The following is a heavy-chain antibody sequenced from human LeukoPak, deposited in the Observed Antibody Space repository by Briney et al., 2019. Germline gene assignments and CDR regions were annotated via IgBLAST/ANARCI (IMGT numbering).Heavy chain of an antibody. CDR1: GYTFTSYY. CDR3: ARWAWYSSAWYPNHFDY. J-gene: IGHJ4*02. D-gene: IGHD6-19*01. CDR2: ITPSIGST. Sequence: ASVKVSCKASGYTFTSYYIHWVRQAPGQGLEWMGIITPSIGSTSYAQKFQDRVTMTRDTSTGTVYMELSSLRSEDTAVYYCARWAWYSSAWYPNHFDYWGQGTLVTVSS. V-gene: IGHV1-46*01.